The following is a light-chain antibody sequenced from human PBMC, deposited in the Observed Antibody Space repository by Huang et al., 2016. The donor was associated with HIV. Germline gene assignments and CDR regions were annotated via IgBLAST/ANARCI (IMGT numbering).Light chain of an antibody. CDR1: QSVSNN. J-gene: IGKJ2*01. CDR3: QQYNNWPPWYT. CDR2: GAS. V-gene: IGKV3-15*01. Sequence: EIVMTQSPATLSVSPGERATLSCRAIQSVSNNLAWYQQKPGQAPRLLIYGASTRATGIPARFSGSGSGTEFTLTISSLQSEDFAVYYCQQYNNWPPWYTFGQGTKLEIK.